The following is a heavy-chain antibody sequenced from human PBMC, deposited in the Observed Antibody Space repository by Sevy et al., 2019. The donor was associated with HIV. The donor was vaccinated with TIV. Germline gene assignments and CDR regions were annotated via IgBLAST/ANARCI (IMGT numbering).Heavy chain of an antibody. Sequence: ASVKVSCRISRYSLNKFSMHWVRQAPGKGLEWMGSFDPEDGERIYAQKFQGRFSMTEDTSTDTAYMELSSLRPDDTAVYYCAITREYYSDTSGYFDYWGQGTLVTV. V-gene: IGHV1-24*01. J-gene: IGHJ4*02. CDR1: RYSLNKFS. D-gene: IGHD3-22*01. CDR2: FDPEDGER. CDR3: AITREYYSDTSGYFDY.